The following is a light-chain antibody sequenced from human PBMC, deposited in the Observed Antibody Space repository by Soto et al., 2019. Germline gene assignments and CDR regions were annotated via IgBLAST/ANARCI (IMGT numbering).Light chain of an antibody. CDR2: FAS. CDR3: QQYNSHSLYS. CDR1: QNIRSW. V-gene: IGKV1-5*01. J-gene: IGKJ2*01. Sequence: DIQMTQSPSILSASVGDRVTITCRASQNIRSWLAWYQQKPGKAPKLLIYFASKLESGVPSRFSGSGSGTEYTLTISSLQPEDVETYYCQQYNSHSLYSFGQGTKLEIK.